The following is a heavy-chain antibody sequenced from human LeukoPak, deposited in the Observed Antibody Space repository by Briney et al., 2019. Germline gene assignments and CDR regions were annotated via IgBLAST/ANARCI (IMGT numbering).Heavy chain of an antibody. Sequence: QPGGSLRLSRAASGFTFSNYGMHWVRQAPGKGLEWVAFISYDGSNKYYADSVKGRFTISRDNSKNTLYLQMNSLRAEDTAVYYCAKDPRRYSRTGGYFDYWGQGTLVTVSS. V-gene: IGHV3-30*18. CDR1: GFTFSNYG. CDR3: AKDPRRYSRTGGYFDY. D-gene: IGHD6-13*01. J-gene: IGHJ4*02. CDR2: ISYDGSNK.